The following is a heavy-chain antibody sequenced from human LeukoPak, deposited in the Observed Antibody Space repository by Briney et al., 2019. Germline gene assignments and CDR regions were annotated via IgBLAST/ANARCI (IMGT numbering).Heavy chain of an antibody. CDR2: IRSSSIST. CDR3: ARVRYYYGSGSSSNWFDP. CDR1: GFTFNNYG. J-gene: IGHJ5*02. Sequence: PGGSLRLSCAASGFTFNNYGMNWVRLAPGKGLEWVSSIRSSSISTYYADSVKGRFTISRHNSKNTLYLQMNSLRAEDTAVYYCARVRYYYGSGSSSNWFDPWGQGTLVTVSS. V-gene: IGHV3-23*01. D-gene: IGHD3-10*01.